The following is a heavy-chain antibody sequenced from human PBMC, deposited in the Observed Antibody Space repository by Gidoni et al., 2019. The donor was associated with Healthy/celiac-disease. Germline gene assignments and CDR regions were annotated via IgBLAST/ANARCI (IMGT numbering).Heavy chain of an antibody. D-gene: IGHD2-2*01. CDR3: AKEEVPAAPYYYYYGMDV. CDR2: ISYDGSNK. CDR1: GFTFSSYC. Sequence: QVQLVESGGGVVQPGRSLRLSCAASGFTFSSYCMHWVRQAPGKGLEWVAVISYDGSNKYYADYVKGRFTISRDNSKNTLYLQMDSLRAEDTAVYYCAKEEVPAAPYYYYYGMDVWGQGTTVTVSS. J-gene: IGHJ6*02. V-gene: IGHV3-30*18.